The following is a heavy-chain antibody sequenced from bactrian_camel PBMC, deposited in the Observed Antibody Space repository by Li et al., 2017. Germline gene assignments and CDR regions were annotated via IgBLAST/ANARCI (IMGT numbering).Heavy chain of an antibody. CDR2: ISYNGDT. V-gene: IGHV3S63*01. CDR3: AADLPVVPRECGY. CDR1: GLGFSWIDQD. D-gene: IGHD2*01. J-gene: IGHJ4*01. Sequence: HVQLVESGGGTVQAGGSLRLTCTVSGLGFSWIDQDMGWYRQAPGSECELVSSISYNGDTYYIDSVKGRFTLSQDNAKTTAYLQMNNLKPEDTAVYYCAADLPVVPRECGYWGQGTQVTVS.